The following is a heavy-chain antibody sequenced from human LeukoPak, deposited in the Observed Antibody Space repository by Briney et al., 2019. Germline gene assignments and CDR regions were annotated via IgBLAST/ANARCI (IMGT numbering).Heavy chain of an antibody. CDR1: GGSISSTTYY. J-gene: IGHJ4*02. V-gene: IGHV4-39*01. CDR3: ARTYGDLVRVDY. Sequence: PSETLSLTCTVSGGSISSTTYYWAWIRQPPGKGLEWIGGIYYSGSTFYNPSLKSRVTISVDTSKNQFSLKLSSVTAADTAVYYCARTYGDLVRVDYWGQGTLVTVSS. D-gene: IGHD4-17*01. CDR2: IYYSGST.